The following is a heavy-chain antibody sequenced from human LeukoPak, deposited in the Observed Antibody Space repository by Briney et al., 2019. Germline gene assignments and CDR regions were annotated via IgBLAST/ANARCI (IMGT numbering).Heavy chain of an antibody. J-gene: IGHJ5*02. D-gene: IGHD1-26*01. CDR2: IYYTGST. CDR1: GDSISSNY. Sequence: SETLSLTCTVSGDSISSNYWSWTRQPPGKGLEWIGYIYYTGSTNYNPSLKSRVTISVDTSKNQFSLKLSSVTAADTAVYYCAREIKWELRNWFDPWGQGTLVTVSS. V-gene: IGHV4-59*01. CDR3: AREIKWELRNWFDP.